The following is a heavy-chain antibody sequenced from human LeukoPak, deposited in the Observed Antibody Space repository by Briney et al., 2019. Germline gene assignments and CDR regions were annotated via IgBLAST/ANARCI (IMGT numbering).Heavy chain of an antibody. CDR3: ARDPRDGYNCPFDY. CDR1: GYTFTYYF. Sequence: ASVKVSCKASGYTFTYYFIHWVRQPPGQGLEWMGWINPNSGDTNYAQKFQGRVTMTRDTSITTAYMELISLRSDETAVYYCARDPRDGYNCPFDYWGQGTLVTVSS. V-gene: IGHV1-2*02. CDR2: INPNSGDT. J-gene: IGHJ4*02. D-gene: IGHD5-24*01.